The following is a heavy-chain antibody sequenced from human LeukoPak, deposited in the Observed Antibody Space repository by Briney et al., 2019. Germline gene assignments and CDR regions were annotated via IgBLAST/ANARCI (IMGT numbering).Heavy chain of an antibody. CDR2: IYYSGST. CDR3: ASAMGDYETQGYFQH. V-gene: IGHV4-59*01. D-gene: IGHD4-17*01. J-gene: IGHJ1*01. CDR1: GGSISSYY. Sequence: PSETLSLTCTVSGGSISSYYWSWIRQPPGKGLEWIGYIYYSGSTNYNPSLKSRVTISVDTSKNQFSLKLSSVTAADTAVYYCASAMGDYETQGYFQHWGQGTLATVSS.